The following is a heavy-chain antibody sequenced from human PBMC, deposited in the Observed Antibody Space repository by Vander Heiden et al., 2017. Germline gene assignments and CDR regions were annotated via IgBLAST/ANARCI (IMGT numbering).Heavy chain of an antibody. CDR2: INRDATTI. J-gene: IGHJ4*02. CDR3: FGGYNDIDY. V-gene: IGHV3-11*01. Sequence: QVQLVASGGGWVKPGGSLRLSCAGSGFTFSDYYMSWSRQAPGKEPEWVSYINRDATTIYYADSVKGRFTISRDNAKKSLYLQMNSLRAEDTAVYFCFGGYNDIDYLGQGTLVTVSS. CDR1: GFTFSDYY. D-gene: IGHD5-12*01.